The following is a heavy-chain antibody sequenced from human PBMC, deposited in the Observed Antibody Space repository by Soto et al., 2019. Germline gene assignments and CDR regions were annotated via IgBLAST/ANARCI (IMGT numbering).Heavy chain of an antibody. D-gene: IGHD6-19*01. CDR2: INTLSTAI. CDR1: GFTFSDYY. J-gene: IGHJ4*02. V-gene: IGHV3-11*01. CDR3: ARRLQWQLRPLDS. Sequence: GGSLRLSCEGSGFTFSDYYMTWIRQAPGKGLEWVAYINTLSTAIYYADSVKGRFTISRDNAKNSLYLQMNGLRAEDTATYYCARRLQWQLRPLDSWGRGSLVTVSS.